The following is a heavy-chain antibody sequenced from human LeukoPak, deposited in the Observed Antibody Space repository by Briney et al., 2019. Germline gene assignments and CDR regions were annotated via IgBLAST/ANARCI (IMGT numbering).Heavy chain of an antibody. CDR3: ARDIEWEPRAFDY. CDR2: ISSSSSTT. J-gene: IGHJ4*02. V-gene: IGHV3-48*01. CDR1: GFTFSSYS. D-gene: IGHD1-26*01. Sequence: TGGSLRLSCAASGFTFSSYSMNWVRQTPGKGLEWVSYISSSSSTTYYADSVKGRFTISRDNAKNSLYLQMNSLRAEDTAVYYCARDIEWEPRAFDYWGQGTLVTVSS.